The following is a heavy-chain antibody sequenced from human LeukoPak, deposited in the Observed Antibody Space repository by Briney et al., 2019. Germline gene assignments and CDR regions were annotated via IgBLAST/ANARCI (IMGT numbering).Heavy chain of an antibody. V-gene: IGHV3-23*01. J-gene: IGHJ4*02. D-gene: IGHD1-26*01. CDR1: GFTFTNFA. CDR2: ISDSGDTT. CDR3: AKVSVVGSTTNYFDY. Sequence: GGSLRLSCAASGFTFTNFAMSRVRQAPGKGLEWVSGISDSGDTTYYADSVKGRFTSSRDTPKNTLYLQMNSLRAEDTAVYYCAKVSVVGSTTNYFDYWGQGTLVTVSS.